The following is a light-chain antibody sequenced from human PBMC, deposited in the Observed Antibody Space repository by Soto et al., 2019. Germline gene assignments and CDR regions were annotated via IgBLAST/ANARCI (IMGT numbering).Light chain of an antibody. CDR3: QQANDWPPT. Sequence: VMTQSPVTLSVSPGERVTLSCRASQAISNNLAWYQQNPGQAPRLLIFDASTRATGIPARFSGSGSGTEFTLTISSLQSEDFAVYYCQQANDWPPTFGQGTRV. V-gene: IGKV3-15*01. CDR1: QAISNN. CDR2: DAS. J-gene: IGKJ1*01.